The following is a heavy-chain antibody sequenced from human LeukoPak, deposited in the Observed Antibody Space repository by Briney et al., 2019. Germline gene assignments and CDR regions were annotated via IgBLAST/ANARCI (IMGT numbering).Heavy chain of an antibody. Sequence: ASVKVSCKASGYTFTSYGISWVRQAPGQGLEWMGWISAYNGNTNYAQKLQGRVTMTTDTSTSTAYMELRSLRSDDTAVYCCARVRLDYGDYGFPWHCDYWGQGTLVTVSS. CDR1: GYTFTSYG. J-gene: IGHJ4*02. CDR3: ARVRLDYGDYGFPWHCDY. CDR2: ISAYNGNT. V-gene: IGHV1-18*01. D-gene: IGHD4-17*01.